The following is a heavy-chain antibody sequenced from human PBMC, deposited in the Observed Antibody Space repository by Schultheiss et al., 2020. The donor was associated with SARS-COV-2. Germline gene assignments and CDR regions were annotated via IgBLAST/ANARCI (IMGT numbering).Heavy chain of an antibody. D-gene: IGHD6-6*01. Sequence: SETLSLTCAVYGGSFSGFYWSWIRQHPGKGLEWIGYIYYSGTTDYNPSLQSRVTISADTSKNQFSLQLNSVTPEDTAVYYCAREREAARNWFDPWGQGTLVTVSS. V-gene: IGHV4-34*01. J-gene: IGHJ5*02. CDR2: IYYSGTT. CDR1: GGSFSGFY. CDR3: AREREAARNWFDP.